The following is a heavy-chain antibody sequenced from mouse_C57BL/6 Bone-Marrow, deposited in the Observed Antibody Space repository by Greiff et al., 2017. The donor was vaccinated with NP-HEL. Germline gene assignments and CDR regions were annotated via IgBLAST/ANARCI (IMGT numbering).Heavy chain of an antibody. CDR2: IHPNSGST. CDR1: GYTFTSYW. J-gene: IGHJ2*01. V-gene: IGHV1-64*01. Sequence: VQLQQPGAELVKPGASVKLSCKASGYTFTSYWMHWVKQRPGQGLEWIGMIHPNSGSTNYNEKFKSKATLTVDKSSSTAYMQLSSLTSEDSAVYYCARSAHATYYFDYWGQGTTLTVSS. D-gene: IGHD3-2*02. CDR3: ARSAHATYYFDY.